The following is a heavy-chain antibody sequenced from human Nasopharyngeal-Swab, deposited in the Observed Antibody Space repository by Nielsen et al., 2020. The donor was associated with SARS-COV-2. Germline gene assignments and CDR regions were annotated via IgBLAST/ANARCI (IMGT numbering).Heavy chain of an antibody. D-gene: IGHD3-22*01. J-gene: IGHJ4*02. Sequence: GESLQISCAASGFTFSSYGMHWVRQAPGKGLEWVAVISYDGSNKYYADSVKGRFTISRDNSKNTLCLQMNSLRVEDTAVYYCAKETDSSFDYWGQGTLVTVSS. CDR2: ISYDGSNK. CDR3: AKETDSSFDY. CDR1: GFTFSSYG. V-gene: IGHV3-30*18.